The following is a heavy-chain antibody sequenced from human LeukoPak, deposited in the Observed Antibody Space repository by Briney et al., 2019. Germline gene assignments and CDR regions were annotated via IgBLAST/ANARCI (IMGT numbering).Heavy chain of an antibody. J-gene: IGHJ4*02. Sequence: SQTLSLTCAISGDSFSSNSAAWNWLRQSPSRGLEWLVRTYYRSKWYNDYAASVKSRITINPDTSKNQFSLQLNSVTPEDTAIYYCARIAAGAANNFDYWGQGTLVTVSS. D-gene: IGHD6-13*01. CDR3: ARIAAGAANNFDY. V-gene: IGHV6-1*01. CDR1: GDSFSSNSAA. CDR2: TYYRSKWYN.